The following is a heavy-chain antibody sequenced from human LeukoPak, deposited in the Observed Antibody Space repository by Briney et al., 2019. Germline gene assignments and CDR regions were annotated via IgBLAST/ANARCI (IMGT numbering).Heavy chain of an antibody. D-gene: IGHD3-3*01. J-gene: IGHJ4*02. V-gene: IGHV3-66*01. CDR1: GFTVSSNY. CDR2: IYSGGST. CDR3: AKRRESGYYLDY. Sequence: GGSLRLSCAASGFTVSSNYMSWVRQAPGKGLEWVSVIYSGGSTYYADSVKGRFTISRDNAKNTLYLQMNSLRAEDTAVYYCAKRRESGYYLDYWGQGTLVTVSS.